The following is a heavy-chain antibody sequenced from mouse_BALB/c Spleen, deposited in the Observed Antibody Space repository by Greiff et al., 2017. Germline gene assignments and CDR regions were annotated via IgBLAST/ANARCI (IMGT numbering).Heavy chain of an antibody. CDR3: ARCGTYAMDY. V-gene: IGHV1-53*01. D-gene: IGHD1-1*02. CDR2: INPSNGGT. CDR1: GYTFTSYY. J-gene: IGHJ4*01. Sequence: QVQLQQSGAELVKPGASVKLSCKASGYTFTSYYMYWVKQRPGQGLEWIGEINPSNGGTNFNEKFKSKATLTSDKSSSTAYMELSSLTSEDSAVYYCARCGTYAMDYWGQGTSVTVSS.